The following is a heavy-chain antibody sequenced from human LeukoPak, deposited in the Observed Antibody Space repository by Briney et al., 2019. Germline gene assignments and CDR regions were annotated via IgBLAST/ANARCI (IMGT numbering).Heavy chain of an antibody. V-gene: IGHV3-21*01. CDR2: ISSSSSYI. D-gene: IGHD3-22*01. Sequence: GGSLRLSCAASGFTFSSYSMNWVRQAPGKGLEWVSSISSSSSYIYYADSVKGRFTISRDNAKDSLYLQMNSLRAEDTAVYYCARGWYYYDSSGHLDYWGQGTLVTVSS. CDR1: GFTFSSYS. CDR3: ARGWYYYDSSGHLDY. J-gene: IGHJ4*02.